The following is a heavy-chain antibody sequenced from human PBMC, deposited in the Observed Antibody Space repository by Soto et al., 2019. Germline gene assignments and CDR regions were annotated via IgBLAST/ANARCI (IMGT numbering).Heavy chain of an antibody. D-gene: IGHD2-15*01. CDR2: IYYSGST. CDR3: ARESVRHWVDPQPYYFDY. CDR1: GGSISSGGYY. Sequence: QVQLQESGPGLVKPSQTLSLTCTVSGGSISSGGYYWSWIRQHPGKGLEWIGYIYYSGSTYYNPSLKSRVTISVDTSKNQFSLKLSSVTAADTAVYYCARESVRHWVDPQPYYFDYWGQGTLVTVSS. J-gene: IGHJ4*02. V-gene: IGHV4-31*03.